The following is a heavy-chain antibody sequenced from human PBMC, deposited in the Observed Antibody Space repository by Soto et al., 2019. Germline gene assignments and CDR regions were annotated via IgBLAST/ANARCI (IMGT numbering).Heavy chain of an antibody. V-gene: IGHV5-10-1*01. J-gene: IGHJ6*02. CDR2: IDPSDSYT. CDR1: GYSFTSFW. D-gene: IGHD6-13*01. CDR3: ARDHFYGSSWYRGGMDV. Sequence: GESLKISCKGSGYSFTSFWISWVHQMTGKGLEWMGRIDPSDSYTNYSPSFQGHVTISADKSISTAYLQWSSLKASDTAMYYCARDHFYGSSWYRGGMDVWGQGTTVTVSS.